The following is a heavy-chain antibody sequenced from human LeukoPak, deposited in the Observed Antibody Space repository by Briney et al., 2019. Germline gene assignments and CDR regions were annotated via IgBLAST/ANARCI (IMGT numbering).Heavy chain of an antibody. V-gene: IGHV3-21*01. J-gene: IGHJ4*02. CDR1: GFTFSSYT. Sequence: GGPLRLSCAASGFTFSSYTMHWIRQAPGKGLEWVSSISGSNSYIFYADSVKGRLTVSRDNAKDSLYLQMNSLRAEDTAVYYCARALTTLTYEGYWGQGTLVTVSS. CDR2: ISGSNSYI. D-gene: IGHD1-1*01. CDR3: ARALTTLTYEGY.